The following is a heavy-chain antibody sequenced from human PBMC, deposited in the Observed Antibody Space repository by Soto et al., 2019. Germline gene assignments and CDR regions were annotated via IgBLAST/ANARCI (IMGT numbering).Heavy chain of an antibody. Sequence: PSETLSLTCTVSGGSISSYYWSWIRQPAGKGLEWIGRIYTSGSTNYNPSLKSRVTMSVDTSKNQFSLKLSSVTAADTAVYYCARLHPGYCSGGSCYYWFDPWGQGTLVTVSS. CDR3: ARLHPGYCSGGSCYYWFDP. V-gene: IGHV4-4*07. CDR1: GGSISSYY. J-gene: IGHJ5*02. CDR2: IYTSGST. D-gene: IGHD2-15*01.